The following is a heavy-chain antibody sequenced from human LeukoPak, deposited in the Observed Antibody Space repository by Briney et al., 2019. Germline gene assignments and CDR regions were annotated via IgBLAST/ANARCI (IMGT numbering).Heavy chain of an antibody. Sequence: GGSLRLSCAASGFTFSSYGMHWVRQAPGKGLEWVAFIRYDGSNKYFPDSVKGRLTISRDNSKNTLYLQMNSLRAEDTAVYYCAKNRGYCSSTSCFQMFDYWGQGTLVTVSS. J-gene: IGHJ4*02. D-gene: IGHD2-2*01. V-gene: IGHV3-30*02. CDR2: IRYDGSNK. CDR3: AKNRGYCSSTSCFQMFDY. CDR1: GFTFSSYG.